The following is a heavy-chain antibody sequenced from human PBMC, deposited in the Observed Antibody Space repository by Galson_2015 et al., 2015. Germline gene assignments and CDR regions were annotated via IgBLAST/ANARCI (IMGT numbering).Heavy chain of an antibody. CDR2: IRTGSSAI. CDR1: GFIFSSYR. Sequence: SLRLSCAVSGFIFSSYRMNWVRQAPGQGLEWVSYIRTGSSAIYYADSVKGRFTISRDDAKNSLYLQMSSLRDEDTGIYYCARVHTAGFYTMDSWGQGTLVTVSS. V-gene: IGHV3-48*02. J-gene: IGHJ4*02. CDR3: ARVHTAGFYTMDS. D-gene: IGHD2-21*02.